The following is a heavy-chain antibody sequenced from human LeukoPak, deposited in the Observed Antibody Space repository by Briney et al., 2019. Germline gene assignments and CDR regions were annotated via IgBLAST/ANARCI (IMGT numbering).Heavy chain of an antibody. CDR1: GGSFNSYY. CDR3: AAYIGSYYWFDP. CDR2: INHSGST. V-gene: IGHV4-34*01. J-gene: IGHJ5*02. D-gene: IGHD1-26*01. Sequence: KPSETLSLTCAVYGGSFNSYYWSWIRQPPGKGLEWIGEINHSGSTNYNPSLKSRVTISVDTSKNQFSLKLSSVTAADTAVYYCAAYIGSYYWFDPWGQGTLVTVPS.